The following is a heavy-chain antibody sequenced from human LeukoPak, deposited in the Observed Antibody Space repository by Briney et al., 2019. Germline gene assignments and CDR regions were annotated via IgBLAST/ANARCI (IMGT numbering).Heavy chain of an antibody. Sequence: PGGSLRLSCAASGFTFSSYSMNWVRQAPGKGLEWVPSISSSSSYMYYADSVKGRFTISRDNAKNSLYLQMNSLRAEDTAVYYCARGRDGLDFDYWGQGTLVTVSS. CDR1: GFTFSSYS. D-gene: IGHD5-24*01. J-gene: IGHJ4*02. CDR2: ISSSSSYM. CDR3: ARGRDGLDFDY. V-gene: IGHV3-21*01.